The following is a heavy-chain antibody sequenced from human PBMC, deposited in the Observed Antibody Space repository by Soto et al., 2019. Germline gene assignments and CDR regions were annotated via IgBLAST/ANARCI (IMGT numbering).Heavy chain of an antibody. D-gene: IGHD5-18*01. V-gene: IGHV4-4*02. Sequence: QVQLQESGPGLVKPSGTLSLTCAVSGVSISSHDWWTWVRQPPGKGLEWIGESHQSGNTNYNSSLESRVTISLDKSMNQFSLQLSSVTVADTAVYYCATRDTGRVYWGQGTLVTVSS. J-gene: IGHJ4*02. CDR2: SHQSGNT. CDR1: GVSISSHDW. CDR3: ATRDTGRVY.